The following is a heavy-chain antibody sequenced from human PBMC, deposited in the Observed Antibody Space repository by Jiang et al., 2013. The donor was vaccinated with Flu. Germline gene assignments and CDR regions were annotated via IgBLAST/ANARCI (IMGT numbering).Heavy chain of an antibody. CDR3: ARDRDGYNWHAFDI. Sequence: SLRLSCAASGFTFSDYYMSWIRQAPGKGLEWVSYISSSGSTIYYADSVKGRFTISRDNAKNSLYLQMNSLRAEDTAVYYCARDRDGYNWHAFDIWGQGTMVTVSS. CDR1: GFTFSDYY. J-gene: IGHJ3*02. CDR2: ISSSGSTI. D-gene: IGHD5-24*01. V-gene: IGHV3-11*01.